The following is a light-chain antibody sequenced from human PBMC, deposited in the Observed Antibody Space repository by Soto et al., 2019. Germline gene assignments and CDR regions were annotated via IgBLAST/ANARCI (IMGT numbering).Light chain of an antibody. Sequence: DIQMTQSPSTLSASVGDRVAITCRASQSISIWLAWYQQKPGKAPKLLIYKASSLESGVTSRFSGSGSGTEFTLTISSLQADDFATYYWQQYNDYSWTFGQGTKVEIK. V-gene: IGKV1-5*03. CDR1: QSISIW. J-gene: IGKJ1*01. CDR2: KAS. CDR3: QQYNDYSWT.